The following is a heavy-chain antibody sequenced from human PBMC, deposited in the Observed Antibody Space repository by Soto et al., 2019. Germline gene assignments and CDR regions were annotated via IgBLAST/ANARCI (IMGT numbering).Heavy chain of an antibody. J-gene: IGHJ5*02. D-gene: IGHD1-1*01. CDR1: GVSINTNFY. CDR3: ATELTGYNFGPGEVS. Sequence: QVQLQESGPRLVKPSQTLSLTCAVSGVSINTNFYWSWIRQSPGKGLEWIGYTSVSGSPYYNPSLESRLFISLDMSQNQFSLRLTSVTAADTAVYYCATELTGYNFGPGEVSWGQGTLVTVSS. V-gene: IGHV4-30-4*01. CDR2: TSVSGSP.